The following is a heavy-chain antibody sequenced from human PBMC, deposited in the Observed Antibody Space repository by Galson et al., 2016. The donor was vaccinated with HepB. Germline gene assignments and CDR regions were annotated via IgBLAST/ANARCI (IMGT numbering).Heavy chain of an antibody. D-gene: IGHD5-18*01. J-gene: IGHJ6*02. Sequence: CAISGDSVYNNAAAWIWIRQSPSRGLEWLGRTYYRSQWDGDYAVSVKSRITIYSDTSKNLFSLQLNSVTPEDTAVYYCARAIHLGRGMDVWGHGTTVTVSS. CDR2: TYYRSQWDG. CDR3: ARAIHLGRGMDV. CDR1: GDSVYNNAAA. V-gene: IGHV6-1*01.